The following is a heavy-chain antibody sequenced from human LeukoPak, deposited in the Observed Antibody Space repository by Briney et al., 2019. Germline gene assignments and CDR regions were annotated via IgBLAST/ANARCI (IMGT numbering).Heavy chain of an antibody. CDR1: GFTFSNYA. V-gene: IGHV3-23*01. D-gene: IGHD5-18*01. Sequence: GGSLRLSCAASGFTFSNYAMNWVRQGPGKGLEWVSGLSGSGGSTYYADSVRGRFTISRDNSKNTLYLQMNSLRAEDTAVYYCAKDLQLWSFDYWGQGTLVTVSS. J-gene: IGHJ4*02. CDR2: LSGSGGST. CDR3: AKDLQLWSFDY.